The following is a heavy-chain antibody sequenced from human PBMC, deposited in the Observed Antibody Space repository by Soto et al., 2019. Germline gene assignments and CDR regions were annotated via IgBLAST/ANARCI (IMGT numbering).Heavy chain of an antibody. CDR1: GFTFSIYA. CDR2: ISGSGGST. CDR3: ARRTVGWYFDL. Sequence: EVQLLESGGGLVQPGGSLRLSCAASGFTFSIYAMNWVRQAPGKGLEWVSVISGSGGSTYYADSVKGRFTISRDNSTNTLYLQMNSLRAEDTAVYYCARRTVGWYFDLWGRGTLVTVSS. V-gene: IGHV3-23*01. J-gene: IGHJ2*01. D-gene: IGHD4-17*01.